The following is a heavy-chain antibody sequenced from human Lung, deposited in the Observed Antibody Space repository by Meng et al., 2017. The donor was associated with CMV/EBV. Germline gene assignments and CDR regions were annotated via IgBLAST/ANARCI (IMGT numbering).Heavy chain of an antibody. J-gene: IGHJ4*02. D-gene: IGHD3-10*01. CDR3: ARDRDWELFDY. CDR1: GVTFSEYN. V-gene: IGHV3-74*03. Sequence: QLVWSRGGLVQPGGSLRLSCAVSGVTFSEYNIHWVRQAPGKGLVWVSRINTDANERTYEDSVKGRFSITRDNAKNTVFLQMNSLRAEDTAIYYCARDRDWELFDYWGQGILVTVSS. CDR2: INTDANER.